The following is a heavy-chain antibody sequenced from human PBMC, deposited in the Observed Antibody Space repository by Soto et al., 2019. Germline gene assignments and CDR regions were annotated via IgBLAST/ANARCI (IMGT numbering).Heavy chain of an antibody. Sequence: GGSLRLSCAASGFTFDDYAMHWVRQAPGKGLEWVSGISWNSGSIGYADSVKGRFTISRDNAKNSLYLQMNSLRAEDTALYYCAKARYCISTSCYDGMDVWGQGTTVTVSS. CDR2: ISWNSGSI. CDR1: GFTFDDYA. CDR3: AKARYCISTSCYDGMDV. V-gene: IGHV3-9*01. J-gene: IGHJ6*02. D-gene: IGHD2-2*01.